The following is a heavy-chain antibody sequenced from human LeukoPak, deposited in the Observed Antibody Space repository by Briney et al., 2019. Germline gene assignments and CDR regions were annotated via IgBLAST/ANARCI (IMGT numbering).Heavy chain of an antibody. J-gene: IGHJ5*02. V-gene: IGHV4-34*01. D-gene: IGHD6-6*01. Sequence: SETLSLTCAVYGVSFSGYYWSWIRQPPGKGLEWIGEINHSGSTNYNPSLKSRVTISVDTSKNQFSLKLSSVTAADTAVYYCAREYSSSFRWNWFDPWGQGTLVTVSS. CDR3: AREYSSSFRWNWFDP. CDR2: INHSGST. CDR1: GVSFSGYY.